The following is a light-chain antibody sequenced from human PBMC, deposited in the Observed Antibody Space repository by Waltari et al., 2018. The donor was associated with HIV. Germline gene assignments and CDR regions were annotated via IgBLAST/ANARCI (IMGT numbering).Light chain of an antibody. J-gene: IGLJ3*02. CDR1: SSNIGAGYD. Sequence: QSVLTQPPPVSGAPGQRVTISCTGSSSNIGAGYDVHWYQQLPGPAPKLLIYGNSHRPSGVPDRCSGSKAGTSASLAITGLQAEDEADYYCQSYDSSLSGWVFGGGTKLTVL. V-gene: IGLV1-40*01. CDR3: QSYDSSLSGWV. CDR2: GNS.